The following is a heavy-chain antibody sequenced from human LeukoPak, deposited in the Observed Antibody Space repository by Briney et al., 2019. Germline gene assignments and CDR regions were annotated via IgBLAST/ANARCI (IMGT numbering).Heavy chain of an antibody. CDR3: ARGRSRGPYQKDDAFDI. V-gene: IGHV1-8*01. Sequence: ASVNVSCKASGYTFTSYDINWVRQAPGQGLELMGWMNPNSGNTGYAQKFQGRVTMTRNTSISTAYMELISRRAEDTAVYFCARGRSRGPYQKDDAFDIWGQGTMVTVSS. D-gene: IGHD6-25*01. CDR2: MNPNSGNT. J-gene: IGHJ3*02. CDR1: GYTFTSYD.